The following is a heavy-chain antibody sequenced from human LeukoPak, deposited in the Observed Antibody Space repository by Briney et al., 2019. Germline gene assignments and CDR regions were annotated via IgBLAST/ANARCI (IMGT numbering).Heavy chain of an antibody. CDR3: ARAAYYYDSSGYYYVGSGAFDI. CDR1: GGSISSYY. V-gene: IGHV4-59*01. Sequence: PSETLSLTCTVSGGSISSYYWSWIRQPPGKGLEWIGYIYYSGSTNYNPSLKSRVTISVDTSKNQLSLKLSSVTAADTAVYYCARAAYYYDSSGYYYVGSGAFDIWGQGTMVTVSS. D-gene: IGHD3-22*01. CDR2: IYYSGST. J-gene: IGHJ3*02.